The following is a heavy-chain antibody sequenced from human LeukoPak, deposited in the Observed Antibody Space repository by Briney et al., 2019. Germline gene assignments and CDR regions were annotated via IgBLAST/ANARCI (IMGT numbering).Heavy chain of an antibody. Sequence: GGSLRLSCAASGFTFSSYAMSWVRQAPGKGLEWVSAISGGGGSTYYADSVKGRFTISRDNSKNTLYLQMNSLRAEDTAVYYCAKDCQPHQQQLESTDNEFDYWGQGTLVTVSS. V-gene: IGHV3-23*01. D-gene: IGHD6-13*01. CDR3: AKDCQPHQQQLESTDNEFDY. CDR1: GFTFSSYA. CDR2: ISGGGGST. J-gene: IGHJ4*02.